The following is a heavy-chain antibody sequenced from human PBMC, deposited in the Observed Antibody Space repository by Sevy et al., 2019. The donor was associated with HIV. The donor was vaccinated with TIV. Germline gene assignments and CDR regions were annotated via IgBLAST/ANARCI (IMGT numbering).Heavy chain of an antibody. CDR2: IKGDGSDK. J-gene: IGHJ4*02. CDR1: GFTFSVYW. V-gene: IGHV3-7*01. D-gene: IGHD3-16*01. CDR3: AHETIGRFDS. Sequence: GGSLRLSFAASGFTFSVYWMNWVRQAPGKGLEWVANIKGDGSDKHYVDSVEGRFTISRDNGKNLLYLQMNSLRVEDTAVYYCAHETIGRFDSWGQGTLVTVSS.